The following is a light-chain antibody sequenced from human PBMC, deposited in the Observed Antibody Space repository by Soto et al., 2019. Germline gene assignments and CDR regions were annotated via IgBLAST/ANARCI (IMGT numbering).Light chain of an antibody. J-gene: IGKJ1*01. CDR2: GES. CDR1: QSVSSD. Sequence: EIVMTQSPATLSGSPGERATLSCRASQSVSSDLAWYQQKPGQAPRLFIYGESTRATGVPDRFSGSGSGTDLTLTIRRLEPDDFAVYYCQKYGSSPRTCGQGTKVDIK. CDR3: QKYGSSPRT. V-gene: IGKV3-20*01.